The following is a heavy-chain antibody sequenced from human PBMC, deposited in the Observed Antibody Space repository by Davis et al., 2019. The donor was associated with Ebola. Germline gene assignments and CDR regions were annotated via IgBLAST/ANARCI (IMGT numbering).Heavy chain of an antibody. J-gene: IGHJ4*02. Sequence: GGSLRLSCAASGYTFTSYAMNWVRQAPGQGLEWMGWINTNTGNPTYAQGFTGRFVFSLDTSVSTAYLQISSLKAEDTAVYYCARGRAMGDYWGQGTLVTVSS. CDR2: INTNTGNP. D-gene: IGHD3-16*01. CDR3: ARGRAMGDY. V-gene: IGHV7-4-1*02. CDR1: GYTFTSYA.